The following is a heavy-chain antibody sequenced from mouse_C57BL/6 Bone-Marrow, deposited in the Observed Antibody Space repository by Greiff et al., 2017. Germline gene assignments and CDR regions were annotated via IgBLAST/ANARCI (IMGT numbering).Heavy chain of an antibody. J-gene: IGHJ2*01. CDR1: GYTFTSYW. D-gene: IGHD3-3*01. CDR3: ARIRGLDY. CDR2: IDPSDSYP. Sequence: QVQLQQPGAELVRPGTSVQLSCKASGYTFTSYWMHWVKPRPGPGLAWIGVIDPSDSYPNYNQKFKGKATLTVDPSSSPAYMPLSSLTSDDSAVYYCARIRGLDYWGQGTTLTVSS. V-gene: IGHV1-59*01.